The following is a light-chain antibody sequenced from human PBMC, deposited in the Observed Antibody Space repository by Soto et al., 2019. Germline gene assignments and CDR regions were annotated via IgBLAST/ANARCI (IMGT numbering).Light chain of an antibody. J-gene: IGLJ1*01. CDR2: EVS. V-gene: IGLV2-14*01. Sequence: QSALTQPPSASGSPGQSVTISCTGTSSDIGGYNFVSWYHQHPGKAPKLMIYEVSNRPSGVSDRFSGSKSGNTASLTISGLQAEDEADFYCSSFRSGTTLFGTGTKLTVL. CDR1: SSDIGGYNF. CDR3: SSFRSGTTL.